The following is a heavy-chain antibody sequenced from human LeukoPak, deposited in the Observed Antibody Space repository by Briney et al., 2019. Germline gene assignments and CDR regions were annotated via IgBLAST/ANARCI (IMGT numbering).Heavy chain of an antibody. D-gene: IGHD3-22*01. CDR2: INPNSGGT. Sequence: ASVTVSCTASGYTFTGYYMHWVRQAPGQGLEWMGWINPNSGGTNYAQKFQGWVTMTRDTSISTAYMELSRLRSDDTAVYYCARLYYYDSSGYYYQTYNAFDIWGQGTMVTVSS. CDR3: ARLYYYDSSGYYYQTYNAFDI. V-gene: IGHV1-2*04. CDR1: GYTFTGYY. J-gene: IGHJ3*02.